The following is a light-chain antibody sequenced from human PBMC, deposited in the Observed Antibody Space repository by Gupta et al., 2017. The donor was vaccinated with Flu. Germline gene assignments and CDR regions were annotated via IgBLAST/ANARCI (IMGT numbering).Light chain of an antibody. V-gene: IGKV3-11*01. CDR2: DAS. J-gene: IGKJ4*01. CDR1: QSVSSY. CDR3: QQRSNWPRLT. Sequence: EIVLTQSPATLSLSPGERATLSCRASQSVSSYLAWYQQKPGHAPRLLIDDASNRATGIPARFSGSGSGTDFSLTISSLEPEDFAVYYCQQRSNWPRLTFGGGTKVEIK.